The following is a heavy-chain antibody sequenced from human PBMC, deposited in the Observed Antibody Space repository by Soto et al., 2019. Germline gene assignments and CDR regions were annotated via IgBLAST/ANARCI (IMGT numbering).Heavy chain of an antibody. D-gene: IGHD6-19*01. J-gene: IGHJ6*02. CDR3: ARDFTDSSGPTLGMGV. CDR2: IYYSGST. CDR1: GGSISSGGYY. Sequence: QVQLQESGPGLVKPSQTLSLTCTVSGGSISSGGYYWSWIRQHPGKGLEWIGYIYYSGSTYYNPSLNSRVTISVDTSKSQFSLKLSSVTAADTTVYYCARDFTDSSGPTLGMGVWGQGTTVTLSS. V-gene: IGHV4-31*03.